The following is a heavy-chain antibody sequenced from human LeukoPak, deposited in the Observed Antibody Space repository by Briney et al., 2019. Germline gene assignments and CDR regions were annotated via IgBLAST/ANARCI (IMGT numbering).Heavy chain of an antibody. J-gene: IGHJ4*02. CDR1: GFTFIRYG. V-gene: IGHV3-30*02. Sequence: GGSLRLSCAASGFTFIRYGMHWVRQAPGKGLEWVAFIRYDGSNKYYADSVKGRFTISRDNSKNTLYLQMNSLRAEDTAVYYCAKQVRCSSTSCYPNRPASDYWGQGTLVTVSS. CDR2: IRYDGSNK. D-gene: IGHD2-2*01. CDR3: AKQVRCSSTSCYPNRPASDY.